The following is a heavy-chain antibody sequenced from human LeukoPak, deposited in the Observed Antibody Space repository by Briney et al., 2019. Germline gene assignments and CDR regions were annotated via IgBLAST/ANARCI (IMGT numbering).Heavy chain of an antibody. D-gene: IGHD1-14*01. Sequence: GGSLRLSCAASGFTFSSYSVNWVRQAPGKGLEWVSSISSSSSYIYYADSVEGRFTISRDNAKNSLYLQMNSLRAEDTAVYYCARPTGQRFAFDIWGQGTMVTVSS. CDR3: ARPTGQRFAFDI. J-gene: IGHJ3*02. CDR2: ISSSSSYI. V-gene: IGHV3-21*01. CDR1: GFTFSSYS.